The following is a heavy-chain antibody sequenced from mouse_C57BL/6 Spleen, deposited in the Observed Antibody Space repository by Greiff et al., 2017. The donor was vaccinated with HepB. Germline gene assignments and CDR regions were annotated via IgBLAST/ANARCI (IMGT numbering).Heavy chain of an antibody. CDR2: IDPSDSYT. Sequence: VKLQQPGAELVQPGASVKLSCKASGSTFTSYWMQWVKQRPGQGLEWIGEIDPSDSYTNYNQKFKGKATLTVDTSSSTAYMQLSSLTSEDSAVYYCASGGVTTGFDYWGQGTTLTVSS. CDR3: ASGGVTTGFDY. D-gene: IGHD2-2*01. CDR1: GSTFTSYW. V-gene: IGHV1-50*01. J-gene: IGHJ2*01.